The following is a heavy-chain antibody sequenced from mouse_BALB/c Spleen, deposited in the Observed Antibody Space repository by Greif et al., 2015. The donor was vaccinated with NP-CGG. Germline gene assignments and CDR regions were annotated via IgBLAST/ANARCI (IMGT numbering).Heavy chain of an antibody. CDR3: AREGYFPYGY. J-gene: IGHJ4*01. V-gene: IGHV5-4*02. D-gene: IGHD1-1*02. Sequence: EVQRVESGGGLVKPGGSLKLSCAASGFTFSDYYMYWVRQTPEKRLEWVATISDGGSYTYYPDSVKGRFTISRDNAKNNLYLQMSSLKSEDTAMYYCAREGYFPYGYWGQGTSVTVSS. CDR1: GFTFSDYY. CDR2: ISDGGSYT.